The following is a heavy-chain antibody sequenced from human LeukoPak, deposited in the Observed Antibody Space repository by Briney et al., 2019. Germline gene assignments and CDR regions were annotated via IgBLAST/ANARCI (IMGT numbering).Heavy chain of an antibody. CDR3: ARRKIYSSSSYGMDV. Sequence: SETLSLTCTVSGGSISSYYWSWSRQPPGKGLEWIGYIYYSGSTNYNPSLKSRVTISVDTSKNQFSLKLSSVTAADTAVYYCARRKIYSSSSYGMDVWGQGTTVTVSS. D-gene: IGHD6-13*01. V-gene: IGHV4-59*08. CDR1: GGSISSYY. CDR2: IYYSGST. J-gene: IGHJ6*02.